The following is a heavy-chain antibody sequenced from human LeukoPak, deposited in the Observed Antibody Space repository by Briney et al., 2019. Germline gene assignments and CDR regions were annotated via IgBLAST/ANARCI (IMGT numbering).Heavy chain of an antibody. CDR2: INPSGGST. J-gene: IGHJ4*02. Sequence: GASVKVSCKASGYTFTSYYMHWVRQAPGQGLEWMGIINPSGGSTSYAQKFQGRVTMTRDTSTSTVYMELSSLRSEDTAVYYCARDFDYDILTGQPAFDYWGQGTLVTVSS. CDR3: ARDFDYDILTGQPAFDY. D-gene: IGHD3-9*01. V-gene: IGHV1-46*01. CDR1: GYTFTSYY.